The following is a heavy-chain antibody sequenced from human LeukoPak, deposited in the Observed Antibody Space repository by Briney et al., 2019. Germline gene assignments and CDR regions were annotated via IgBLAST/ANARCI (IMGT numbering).Heavy chain of an antibody. CDR1: GGSISSYY. CDR3: ARSGALYNWFDP. D-gene: IGHD3-10*01. J-gene: IGHJ5*02. CDR2: IYTSGST. V-gene: IGHV4-4*09. Sequence: SETLSLTCTVSGGSISSYYWSWIRQPSGKGLEWIGYIYTSGSTNYNPSLKSRVTISVDPSKNQFSPKLSSVTAADTAVYYCARSGALYNWFDPWGQGTLVTVSS.